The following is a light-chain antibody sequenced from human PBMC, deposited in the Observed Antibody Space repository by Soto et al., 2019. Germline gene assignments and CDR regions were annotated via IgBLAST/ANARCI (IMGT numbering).Light chain of an antibody. Sequence: AIRMTQSPSSFSASTGDRVTITCRASQGISSYLAWYQQKPGKAPKLLIYAASTLQSGVPSRFSGSGSGTDFTLTIICLQSEDFATYYCQQYYSYPPLTFGGGTKVEIK. V-gene: IGKV1-8*01. CDR3: QQYYSYPPLT. CDR1: QGISSY. CDR2: AAS. J-gene: IGKJ4*01.